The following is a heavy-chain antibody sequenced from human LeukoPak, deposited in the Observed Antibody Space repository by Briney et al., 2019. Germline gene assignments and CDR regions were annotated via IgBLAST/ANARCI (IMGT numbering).Heavy chain of an antibody. V-gene: IGHV3-15*01. J-gene: IGHJ4*02. CDR3: TQGGAKAYS. CDR2: IKSRSDGGTT. Sequence: GGSLRLSCAGSGFTFSHACMSWVRQAPGKGLEWAGRIKSRSDGGTTDYAEPVKGRFAISRDDSEHTLSLQMNSLKNEDTGVYYCTQGGAKAYSWGQGPLVTVSS. D-gene: IGHD3-16*01. CDR1: GFTFSHAC.